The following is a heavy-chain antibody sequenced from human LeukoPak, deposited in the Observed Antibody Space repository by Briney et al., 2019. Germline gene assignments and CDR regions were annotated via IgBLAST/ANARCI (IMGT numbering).Heavy chain of an antibody. D-gene: IGHD6-13*01. CDR3: AKKGIAAADSFDY. CDR1: RFIFSRYD. J-gene: IGHJ4*02. Sequence: PGGSLRLSCAASRFIFSRYDMSWVRQAPGKGLEWVSAIVGSGDSTYYADSVKGRFTISRDNSKNTLYLQMNSLRAEDTAVYYCAKKGIAAADSFDYWGQGTLVTVSS. V-gene: IGHV3-23*01. CDR2: IVGSGDST.